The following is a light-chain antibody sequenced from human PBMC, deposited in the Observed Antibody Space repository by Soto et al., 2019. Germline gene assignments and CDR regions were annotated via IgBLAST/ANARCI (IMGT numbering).Light chain of an antibody. Sequence: QSVLTQPASVSGSPGQSITISCTGTSSDVGGYNYVSWYQQHPGKAPKLMIYDVSNRPSGVSNRFSGSKSGNTASLTISRLQAEDEADYYCSSYTSSNTYVFGTGTKVTVL. J-gene: IGLJ1*01. CDR1: SSDVGGYNY. V-gene: IGLV2-14*01. CDR2: DVS. CDR3: SSYTSSNTYV.